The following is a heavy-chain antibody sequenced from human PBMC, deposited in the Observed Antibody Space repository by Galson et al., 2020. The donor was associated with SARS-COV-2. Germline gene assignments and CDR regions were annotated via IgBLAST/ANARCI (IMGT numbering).Heavy chain of an antibody. CDR3: AHTGVEAAMGAPHCEY. CDR2: IYWDDDK. V-gene: IGHV2-5*02. Sequence: SGPTLVKPTQTLTLTCSFSGFSLSTNGVGVGWIRQPPGKALEWLALIYWDDDKRYSPSLESRLPITKDTAKNHVVLIMTNVNPVDTATYYCAHTGVEAAMGAPHCEYWGQGA. CDR1: GFSLSTNGVG. D-gene: IGHD5-18*01. J-gene: IGHJ4*02.